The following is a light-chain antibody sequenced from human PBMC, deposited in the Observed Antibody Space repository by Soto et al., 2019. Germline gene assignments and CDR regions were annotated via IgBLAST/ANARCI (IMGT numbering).Light chain of an antibody. J-gene: IGLJ1*01. Sequence: QSVLTQPASESGSPGQSITISCTGTSSDVGAYDYVSWYQQHPDKAPKLMIYEVSNRPSGVSNRFSGSKSVNTATLTISGLQADDEADYYCSSYTSSSTRLFGTGTKVTVL. CDR1: SSDVGAYDY. CDR2: EVS. V-gene: IGLV2-14*03. CDR3: SSYTSSSTRL.